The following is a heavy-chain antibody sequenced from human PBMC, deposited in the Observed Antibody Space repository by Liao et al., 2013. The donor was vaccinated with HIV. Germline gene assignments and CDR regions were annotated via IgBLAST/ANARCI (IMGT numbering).Heavy chain of an antibody. CDR3: ARTRGWLQTDPFDV. J-gene: IGHJ3*01. CDR2: INHSGST. V-gene: IGHV4-34*01. D-gene: IGHD5-24*01. Sequence: QVQLQQWGAGLLKPSETLSLPCAVYGGSLSDYSWAWIRQSPEKGLEWIGEINHSGSTSYNPSLKSRVTISVDTSKNQFSLKVRSVTAADTAVYYCARTRGWLQTDPFDVWGQGTRVTVSS. CDR1: GGSLSDYS.